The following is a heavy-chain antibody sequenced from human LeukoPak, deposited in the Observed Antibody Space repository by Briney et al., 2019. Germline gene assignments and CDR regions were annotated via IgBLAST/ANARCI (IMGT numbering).Heavy chain of an antibody. D-gene: IGHD3-22*01. CDR1: GGSISSYY. V-gene: IGHV4-59*12. J-gene: IGHJ5*02. Sequence: SETLSLTCTVSGGSISSYYWSWIRQPPGKGLEWIGYIYYSGSTYYNPSLRSRVTISVDTSKNQFSLKLSSVTAADTAVYYCARLASYYYDWSDPWGQGTLVTVSS. CDR3: ARLASYYYDWSDP. CDR2: IYYSGST.